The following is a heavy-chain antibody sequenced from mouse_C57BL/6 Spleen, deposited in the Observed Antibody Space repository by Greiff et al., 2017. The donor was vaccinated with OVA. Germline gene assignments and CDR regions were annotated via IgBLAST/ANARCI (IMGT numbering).Heavy chain of an antibody. Sequence: EVHLVESGGDLVKPGGSLKLSCAASGFTFSSYGMSWVRQTPDKRLEWVATISSGGSYTYYPDSVKGRFTISRDNAKNTLYLQMSSLKSEDTAMYYCARHGDFWVAYWGQGTLVTVSA. CDR3: ARHGDFWVAY. CDR2: ISSGGSYT. J-gene: IGHJ3*01. V-gene: IGHV5-6*01. CDR1: GFTFSSYG.